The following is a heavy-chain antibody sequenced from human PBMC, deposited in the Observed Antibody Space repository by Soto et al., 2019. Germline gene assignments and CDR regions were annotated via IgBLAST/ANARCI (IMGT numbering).Heavy chain of an antibody. CDR2: ISGSGGST. CDR1: GFTFSSYA. V-gene: IGHV3-23*01. CDR3: AKELGEITMIVVVSMDV. D-gene: IGHD3-22*01. Sequence: GGSLRLSCAASGFTFSSYAMSWVRQAPGKGLEWVSAISGSGGSTYYADSVKGRFTISRDNSKNTLYLQMNSLRAEDTAVYYCAKELGEITMIVVVSMDVWGQGTTVTVSS. J-gene: IGHJ6*02.